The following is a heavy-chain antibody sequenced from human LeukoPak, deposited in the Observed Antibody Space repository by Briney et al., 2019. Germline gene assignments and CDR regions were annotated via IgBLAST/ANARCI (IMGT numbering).Heavy chain of an antibody. CDR3: ARGLRDGYNYHYFDY. J-gene: IGHJ4*02. Sequence: SETLSLTCAVYGGSFSGYYWSWIRQPPGKGLEWIGEINHSGSTNYNPSLKSRVTISVDTSKNQFSLELSSVTAADTAVYYCARGLRDGYNYHYFDYWGQGTLVTVSS. CDR1: GGSFSGYY. CDR2: INHSGST. V-gene: IGHV4-34*01. D-gene: IGHD5-24*01.